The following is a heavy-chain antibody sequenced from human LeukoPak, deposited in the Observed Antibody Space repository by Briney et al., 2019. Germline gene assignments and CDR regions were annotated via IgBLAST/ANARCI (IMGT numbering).Heavy chain of an antibody. CDR2: INASGGNT. J-gene: IGHJ5*02. V-gene: IGHV3-23*01. CDR1: GFAFNFYA. D-gene: IGHD6-19*01. CDR3: AKPISGGLAVSADWFDP. Sequence: GGSLRLSCAASGFAFNFYAMTWVRQAPGKRLQWVSTINASGGNTYYAESVRGRFTISRDNSKDTLYLQLNSLTAEDTAIYYCAKPISGGLAVSADWFDPWGQGTLVTVSS.